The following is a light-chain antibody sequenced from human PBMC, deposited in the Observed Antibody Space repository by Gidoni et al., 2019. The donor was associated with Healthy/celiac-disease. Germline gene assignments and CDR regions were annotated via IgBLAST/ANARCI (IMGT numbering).Light chain of an antibody. CDR2: GAS. V-gene: IGKV3-15*01. Sequence: DIVMTQSPATLSVSPGERATLYCRASQSVSSNLAWYQQKPGQAPRLLIYGASTRATGIPARFSGSGSGTEFTLTISSLQSEYVAVYYCQQYNNWWTFGQGTKVEIK. CDR3: QQYNNWWT. J-gene: IGKJ1*01. CDR1: QSVSSN.